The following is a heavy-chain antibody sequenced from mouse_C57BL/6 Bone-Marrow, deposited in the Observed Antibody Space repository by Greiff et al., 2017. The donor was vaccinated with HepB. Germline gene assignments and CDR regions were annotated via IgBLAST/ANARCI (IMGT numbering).Heavy chain of an antibody. CDR3: ARSPLYFDY. Sequence: VQLQQSGAELVRPGPSVKVSCKASGYAFTNYLIERVKQRSGQGLEWIGVINPGSGGTNYNEKFKGKATLTADKSSSTAYMQLSSLTSEDSAVYFCARSPLYFDYWGQGTTLTVSS. CDR1: GYAFTNYL. V-gene: IGHV1-54*01. CDR2: INPGSGGT. J-gene: IGHJ2*01.